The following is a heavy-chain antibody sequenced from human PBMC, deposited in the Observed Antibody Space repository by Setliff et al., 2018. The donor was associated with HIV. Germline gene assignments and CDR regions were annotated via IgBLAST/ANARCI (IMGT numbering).Heavy chain of an antibody. J-gene: IGHJ3*01. Sequence: GESLKISCRGSGFNFTNYWIGWVRQMPGKGLEWMGIVYPGDSDARYSPSFRGHFTISTDKSITTAYLQWSSLKASDTAMYYCAKRRASGSLLDTFDVWGQGTMVTVSS. V-gene: IGHV5-51*01. CDR2: VYPGDSDA. CDR3: AKRRASGSLLDTFDV. D-gene: IGHD1-26*01. CDR1: GFNFTNYW.